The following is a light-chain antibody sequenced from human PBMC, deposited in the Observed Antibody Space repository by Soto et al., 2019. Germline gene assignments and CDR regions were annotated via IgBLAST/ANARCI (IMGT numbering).Light chain of an antibody. CDR3: QQYDSSPRT. Sequence: EIVLTQSPGTLSLSPGERATLSCRASQSVSSSYLAWYQQKPGQAPRLLIYRTSNRATGIPDRFSGSGSGTDFTLTISRLEPEDFAVYLCQQYDSSPRTFGQGTKVEIK. J-gene: IGKJ1*01. CDR1: QSVSSSY. V-gene: IGKV3-20*01. CDR2: RTS.